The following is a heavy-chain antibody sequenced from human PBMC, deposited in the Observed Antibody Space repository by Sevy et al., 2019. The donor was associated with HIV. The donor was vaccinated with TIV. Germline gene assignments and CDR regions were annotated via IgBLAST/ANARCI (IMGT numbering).Heavy chain of an antibody. CDR2: IIPSGIT. J-gene: IGHJ4*02. CDR3: ARGQWEHPY. D-gene: IGHD1-26*01. CDR1: GGSFSGYY. Sequence: SETLSLTCAVYGGSFSGYYWSWIRQPPGKGLVWIGEIIPSGITNYNPSLKSRVTISIDTSKNQFSLKVKSVTAADTAIYYCARGQWEHPYWGQGTQVTVSS. V-gene: IGHV4-34*01.